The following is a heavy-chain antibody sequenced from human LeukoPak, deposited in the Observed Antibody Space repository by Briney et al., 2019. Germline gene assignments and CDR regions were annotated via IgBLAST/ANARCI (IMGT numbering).Heavy chain of an antibody. CDR1: GFTFSSSA. J-gene: IGHJ4*02. CDR3: AKQLGYCSDGSCYFPY. D-gene: IGHD2-15*01. V-gene: IGHV3-23*01. CDR2: ISNNGGYT. Sequence: GGSLRLSCAASGFTFSSSAMSWVRQAPGKGLEGVSAISNNGGYTYYADSVQGRFTISRGNSKSTLCLQMNSLRAEDTAVYYCAKQLGYCSDGSCYFPYWGQGTLVTVSS.